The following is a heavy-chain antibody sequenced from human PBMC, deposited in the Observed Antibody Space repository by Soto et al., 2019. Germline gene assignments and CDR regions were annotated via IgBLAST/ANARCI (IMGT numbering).Heavy chain of an antibody. CDR3: AKVGGYCSGGSCYYYYGMDV. CDR1: GYTFTSYG. Sequence: QVQLVQSGAEVKKPGASVKVSCKASGYTFTSYGISWVRQAPGQGLEWMGWISAYIGNTNYAQKHQGRVTMTTDTSTSTAYMELRSLRSADTAVYYCAKVGGYCSGGSCYYYYGMDVWGQGTTVTVSS. D-gene: IGHD2-15*01. V-gene: IGHV1-18*04. CDR2: ISAYIGNT. J-gene: IGHJ6*02.